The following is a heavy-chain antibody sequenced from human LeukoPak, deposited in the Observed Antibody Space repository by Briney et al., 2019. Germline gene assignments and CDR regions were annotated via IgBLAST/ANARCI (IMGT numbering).Heavy chain of an antibody. Sequence: GGSLRLSCAASGFTFSGSAMRWVRQASGKGLEWVGRIRSKANSYATAYAASVKGRFTISRDDSKNTAYLQMNSLKTEDTAVYYCTEMATIHESDYWGQGTLVTVSS. D-gene: IGHD5-24*01. J-gene: IGHJ4*02. CDR2: IRSKANSYAT. CDR1: GFTFSGSA. V-gene: IGHV3-73*01. CDR3: TEMATIHESDY.